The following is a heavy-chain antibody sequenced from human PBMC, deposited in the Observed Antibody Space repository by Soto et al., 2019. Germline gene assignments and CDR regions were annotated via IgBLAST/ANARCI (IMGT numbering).Heavy chain of an antibody. V-gene: IGHV3-23*01. D-gene: IGHD3-16*01. CDR1: GFTFSSYV. CDR3: ATQRLRFDAFDF. CDR2: ISGSGGST. Sequence: EVQLLESGGGLVQPGGSLRLSCVASGFTFSSYVMSWVRQAPGKGLEWVSGISGSGGSTYYADSVKGRFTISRDNSKNTLYLQMNSLRAEDTAVYYCATQRLRFDAFDFWGQGTVVTVSS. J-gene: IGHJ3*01.